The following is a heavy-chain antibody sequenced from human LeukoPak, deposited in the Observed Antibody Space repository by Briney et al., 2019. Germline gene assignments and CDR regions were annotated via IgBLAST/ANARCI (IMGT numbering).Heavy chain of an antibody. CDR1: GFTFSSYG. D-gene: IGHD3-10*01. V-gene: IGHV3-30*03. J-gene: IGHJ4*02. CDR2: ISYDGSNK. Sequence: PGGSLRLSCAASGFTFSSYGMHWVSQAPGKGLEWVAVISYDGSNKYYADSVKGRFTISRDNSENTLYLQMNSLRVEDTAVYYCASILLWFVYDYWGQGTLVTVSS. CDR3: ASILLWFVYDY.